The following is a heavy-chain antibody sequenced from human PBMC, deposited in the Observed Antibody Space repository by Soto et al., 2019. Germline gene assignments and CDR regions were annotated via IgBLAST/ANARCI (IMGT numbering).Heavy chain of an antibody. V-gene: IGHV4-30-4*01. CDR3: ARGLWKGPLKYYFDY. CDR1: GGSISSGDYY. D-gene: IGHD1-1*01. CDR2: IYYSGST. Sequence: QVQLQESGPGLVKPSQTLSLTCTVSGGSISSGDYYWSWIRQPPGKGLEWIGYIYYSGSTYYNPSLKSRVTISVDTSKNQFSLKLSSVTAADTAVYYCARGLWKGPLKYYFDYWGQGTLVTVSS. J-gene: IGHJ4*02.